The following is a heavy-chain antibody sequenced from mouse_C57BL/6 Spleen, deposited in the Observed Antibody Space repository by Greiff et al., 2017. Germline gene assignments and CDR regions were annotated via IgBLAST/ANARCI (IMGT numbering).Heavy chain of an antibody. Sequence: QVQLKESGPGLVQPSQSLSITCTVSGFSLTSYGVHWVRQSPGKGLEWLGVIWSGGSTDYNAAFISRLSISKDNSTRQVFFKMNSLQADDTAIYYCARNRANWDYFDYWGQGTTLTVSS. V-gene: IGHV2-2*01. D-gene: IGHD4-1*01. J-gene: IGHJ2*01. CDR3: ARNRANWDYFDY. CDR1: GFSLTSYG. CDR2: IWSGGST.